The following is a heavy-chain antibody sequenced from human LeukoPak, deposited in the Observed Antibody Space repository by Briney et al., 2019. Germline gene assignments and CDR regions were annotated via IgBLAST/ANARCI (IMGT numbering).Heavy chain of an antibody. J-gene: IGHJ6*03. D-gene: IGHD1-7*01. V-gene: IGHV3-23*01. CDR2: ISGSGGST. CDR3: AKSCPELPSYFYYYMDV. CDR1: RFTFSNYA. Sequence: PGGSLRLSCAASRFTFSNYAMTWVRQAPGKGLEWVSSISGSGGSTYYADSVKGRFTISRDNSKNTLYLQMNSLRAEDTAIYYCAKSCPELPSYFYYYMDVWGKGTTVTVSS.